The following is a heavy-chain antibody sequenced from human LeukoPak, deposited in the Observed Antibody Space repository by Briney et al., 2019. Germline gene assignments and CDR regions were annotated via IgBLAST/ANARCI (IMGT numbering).Heavy chain of an antibody. CDR2: INPNSGGT. CDR3: ARVKGRATPFDY. Sequence: GASVKVSCKASGYAFTGYYMHWVRQAPGQGLEWMGWINPNSGGTNYAQKFQGRVTMTRDTSISTAYMELSRLRSDDTAVYYCARVKGRATPFDYWGQGTLVTVSS. D-gene: IGHD5-24*01. J-gene: IGHJ4*02. V-gene: IGHV1-2*02. CDR1: GYAFTGYY.